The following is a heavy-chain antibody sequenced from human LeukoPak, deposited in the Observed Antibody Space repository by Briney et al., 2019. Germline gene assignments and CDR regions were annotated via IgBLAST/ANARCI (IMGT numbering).Heavy chain of an antibody. J-gene: IGHJ4*02. V-gene: IGHV1-69*05. Sequence: SVKVSCKASGGTFSSYAISWVRQAPGQGIEWMGRIIPIFGTANYAQKFQGRVTITTDESTSTAYMELSSLRSEDTAVYYCASTSRGTHYYDSSGYYGYWGQGTLVTVSS. CDR3: ASTSRGTHYYDSSGYYGY. CDR2: IIPIFGTA. D-gene: IGHD3-22*01. CDR1: GGTFSSYA.